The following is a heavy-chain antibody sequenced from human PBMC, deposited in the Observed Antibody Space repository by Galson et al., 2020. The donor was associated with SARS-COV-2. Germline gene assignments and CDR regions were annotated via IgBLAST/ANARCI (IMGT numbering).Heavy chain of an antibody. D-gene: IGHD3-22*01. CDR3: AKDHSSNYDDHDY. J-gene: IGHJ4*02. CDR1: GFTFSSYA. CDR2: ISGSGGST. Sequence: GESLKISCAASGFTFSSYAMSWVRQAPGKGLEWVSAISGSGGSTYYADSVKGRFTISRDNSKNTLYLQMNSLRAEDTAVYYCAKDHSSNYDDHDYWGQGTLVTVSS. V-gene: IGHV3-23*01.